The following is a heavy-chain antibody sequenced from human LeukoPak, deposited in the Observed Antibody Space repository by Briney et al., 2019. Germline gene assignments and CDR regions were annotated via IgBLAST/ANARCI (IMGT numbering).Heavy chain of an antibody. CDR2: IYYSGST. V-gene: IGHV4-39*07. Sequence: SETLSLTCTVSGGSISSSSYYWGWIRQPPGKGLEWIGSIYYSGSTYYNPSLKSRVTISVDTSKNQFSLKLSSVTAADTAVYYCARVRSTSSWFDPWGQGTLVTVSS. D-gene: IGHD2-2*01. J-gene: IGHJ5*02. CDR3: ARVRSTSSWFDP. CDR1: GGSISSSSYY.